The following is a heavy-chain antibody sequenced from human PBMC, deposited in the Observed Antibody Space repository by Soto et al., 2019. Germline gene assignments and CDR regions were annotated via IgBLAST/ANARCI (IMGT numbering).Heavy chain of an antibody. V-gene: IGHV1-2*04. CDR3: ARARRVGYCSSTSCPTLYYYYGVDV. D-gene: IGHD2-2*01. CDR2: INPNSGGT. Sequence: GASVKVSCKASGYTFTGYYMHWVRQAPGQGLEWMGWINPNSGGTNYAQKFQGWVTMTRDTSISTAYMELSRLRSDDTAVYYCARARRVGYCSSTSCPTLYYYYGVDVWGQGTTVTVSS. J-gene: IGHJ6*02. CDR1: GYTFTGYY.